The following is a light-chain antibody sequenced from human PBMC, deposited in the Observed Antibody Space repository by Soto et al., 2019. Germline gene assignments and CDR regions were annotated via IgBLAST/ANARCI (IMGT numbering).Light chain of an antibody. CDR2: EVV. V-gene: IGLV2-8*01. CDR3: KSYAGSNTYV. CDR1: KNDIGVYDF. J-gene: IGLJ1*01. Sequence: LTQPPSASGSPGQSVTISCTGTKNDIGVYDFVSWYQHHPGKAPRLTIYEVVQRPSGVPDRFSGSKSGNTASLTVSGLQAADEGDYFCKSYAGSNTYVFGSGTKVTVL.